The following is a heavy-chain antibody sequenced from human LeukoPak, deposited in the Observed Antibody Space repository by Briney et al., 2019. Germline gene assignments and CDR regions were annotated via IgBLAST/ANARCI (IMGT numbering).Heavy chain of an antibody. V-gene: IGHV7-4-1*02. CDR3: ARNPTPYCGGDCYANWFDP. Sequence: ASVKVSCKTSGYTFSTYAVNWVRQAPGQGLEWMGWINTNTGNPTYAPVFAGRFVFSLDTSVNTAYLQISGLKSDDTAIYYCARNPTPYCGGDCYANWFDPWGQGTLVTVSS. D-gene: IGHD2-21*02. CDR2: INTNTGNP. CDR1: GYTFSTYA. J-gene: IGHJ5*02.